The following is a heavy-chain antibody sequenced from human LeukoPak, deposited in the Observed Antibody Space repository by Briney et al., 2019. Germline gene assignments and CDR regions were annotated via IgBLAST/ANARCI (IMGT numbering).Heavy chain of an antibody. CDR1: GFTFSSYW. CDR3: ARGWAALDIVVVPAAPRGSEYFQH. D-gene: IGHD2-2*03. CDR2: IKQDGSEK. V-gene: IGHV3-7*01. Sequence: GGSLRLSCAASGFTFSSYWMSWVRQAPGKGLEWVANIKQDGSEKYYVDSVKGRFTISRDNAKNSLYLQMNSLRAEDTAVYYCARGWAALDIVVVPAAPRGSEYFQHWGQGTLVTVSS. J-gene: IGHJ1*01.